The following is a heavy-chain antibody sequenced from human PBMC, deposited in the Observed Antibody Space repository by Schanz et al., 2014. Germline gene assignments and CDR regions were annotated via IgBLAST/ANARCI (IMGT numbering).Heavy chain of an antibody. CDR3: AGMATVTYFYF. CDR2: IYYSGNT. J-gene: IGHJ4*02. Sequence: QVQLQESGPGLVKPSDTLSLTCAVSGYSISRSNWWGWIRQPPGKGLEFIGYIYYSGNTYYNPARKRRVTMSLDTSKNQFSLRLTSVTAVDTAVYYCAGMATVTYFYFWGQGALVTVSS. V-gene: IGHV4-28*01. CDR1: GYSISRSNW. D-gene: IGHD4-17*01.